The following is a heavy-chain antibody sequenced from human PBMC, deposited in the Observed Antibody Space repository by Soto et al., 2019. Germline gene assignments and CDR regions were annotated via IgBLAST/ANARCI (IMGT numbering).Heavy chain of an antibody. CDR1: GYTLTSYG. Sequence: ASVKVSCKASGYTLTSYGIGWVRQAPGQGLEWMGWISAYNGNTKYAQKLQGRVTMTTDTSTSTADMELRSLRSDDTAVYYCAREPNYFDYWGQGTLVTVSS. V-gene: IGHV1-18*01. CDR3: AREPNYFDY. J-gene: IGHJ4*02. CDR2: ISAYNGNT.